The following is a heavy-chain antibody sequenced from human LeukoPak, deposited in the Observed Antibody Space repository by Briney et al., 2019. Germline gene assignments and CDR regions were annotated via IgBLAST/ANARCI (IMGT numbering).Heavy chain of an antibody. J-gene: IGHJ5*02. CDR3: ARESYYYGSGAYDP. CDR2: SSTSGSTI. Sequence: PGGSLRLSCAASGFIISDYYMSWIRQAPGKGLEWLSYSSTSGSTISYADSVKGRFAISRDSAKNSLYLQMNSLRAEDTAVYYCARESYYYGSGAYDPWGQGTLVTVSS. V-gene: IGHV3-11*01. CDR1: GFIISDYY. D-gene: IGHD3-10*01.